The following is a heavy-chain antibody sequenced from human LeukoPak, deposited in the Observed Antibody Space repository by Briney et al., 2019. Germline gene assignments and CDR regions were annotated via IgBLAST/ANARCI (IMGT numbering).Heavy chain of an antibody. CDR3: ARDSPGKAAAGSWFDP. CDR2: IYHSGST. V-gene: IGHV4-38-2*02. CDR1: GYSISSGYY. Sequence: PSETLSLTCTVSGYSISSGYYWGWIRQPPGKGLEWIGSIYHSGSTYYNPSLKSRVTISVDTSKNQFSLKLSSVTAPDTAVYYCARDSPGKAAAGSWFDPWGQGTLVTVSS. J-gene: IGHJ5*02. D-gene: IGHD6-13*01.